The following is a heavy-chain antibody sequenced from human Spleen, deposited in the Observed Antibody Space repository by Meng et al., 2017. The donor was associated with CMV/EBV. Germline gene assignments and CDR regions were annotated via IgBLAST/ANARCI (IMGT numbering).Heavy chain of an antibody. CDR3: AKDRGWNYGYGMDV. D-gene: IGHD1-7*01. V-gene: IGHV3-53*01. CDR1: GFTVSSNY. Sequence: GESLKISCAASGFTVSSNYMSWVRQAPGKGLEWVSVIYSGGSTYYADSVKGRFTISRDNSKNTLYLQMNSLRAEDTAVYYCAKDRGWNYGYGMDVWGQGTTVTVSS. CDR2: IYSGGST. J-gene: IGHJ6*02.